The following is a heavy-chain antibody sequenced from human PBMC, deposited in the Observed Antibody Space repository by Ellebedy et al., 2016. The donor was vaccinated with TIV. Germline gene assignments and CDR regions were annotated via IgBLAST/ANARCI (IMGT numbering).Heavy chain of an antibody. CDR2: ISTNGREK. D-gene: IGHD6-6*01. V-gene: IGHV3-30*18. J-gene: IGHJ6*02. CDR3: EEEGGSSRGASGMDV. CDR1: GFTLSTYG. Sequence: PGGSLRLSCVASGFTLSTYGMHWVRQTPNKGLEWVAFISTNGREKYYIDSVKGRFTISRDISKNTLYLQMNSLRVDDTAVYYCEEEGGSSRGASGMDVWGQGTAVVVSS.